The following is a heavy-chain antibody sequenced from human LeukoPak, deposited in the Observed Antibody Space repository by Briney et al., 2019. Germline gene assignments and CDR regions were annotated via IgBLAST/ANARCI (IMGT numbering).Heavy chain of an antibody. J-gene: IGHJ5*02. V-gene: IGHV4-59*01. CDR1: GGSISSNY. Sequence: SETLSLTCTVSGGSISSNYWSWIRQPPGKGLEWIGYISYSGSTNFNPSLKSRVTISVDTSKNQFSLKLSSVTAADTAVYYCAREGTAGTNLNWFDPWGQGTLVTVSS. CDR3: AREGTAGTNLNWFDP. CDR2: ISYSGST. D-gene: IGHD1-1*01.